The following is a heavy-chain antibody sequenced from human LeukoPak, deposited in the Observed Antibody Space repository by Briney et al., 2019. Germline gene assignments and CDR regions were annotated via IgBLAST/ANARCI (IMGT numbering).Heavy chain of an antibody. Sequence: GGSLKLSCAASGFSFSNAWMNWVRQAPGKGLEWVGRILSKTSGGTTDYATPVKGRFTISRDDSKNMLYLHMNSLQIEDTAVYYCADYYASGSYPPWGQGTLVTVSS. CDR1: GFSFSNAW. J-gene: IGHJ5*02. CDR2: ILSKTSGGTT. CDR3: ADYYASGSYPP. D-gene: IGHD3-10*01. V-gene: IGHV3-15*07.